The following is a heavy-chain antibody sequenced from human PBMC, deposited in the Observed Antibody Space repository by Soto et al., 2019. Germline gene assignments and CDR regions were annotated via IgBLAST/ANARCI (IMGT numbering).Heavy chain of an antibody. V-gene: IGHV2-70*18. CDR2: IDWDDDK. Sequence: VSGPTLVNPTPTLPLTCTFSGFSLITSEMCVSWVSKKKGMALEWLALIDWDDDKYYTTSLKTRLTISKDTSKNQVVLTMTNMDPVDTATYYCARTFYFGSGPPPYYFDYWGHGTMVTVSS. CDR3: ARTFYFGSGPPPYYFDY. D-gene: IGHD3-10*01. CDR1: GFSLITSEMC. J-gene: IGHJ4*01.